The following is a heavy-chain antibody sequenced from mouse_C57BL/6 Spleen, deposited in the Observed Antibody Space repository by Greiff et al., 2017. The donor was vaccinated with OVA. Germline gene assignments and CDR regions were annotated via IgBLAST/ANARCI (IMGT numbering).Heavy chain of an antibody. CDR1: GYTFTSYW. CDR3: ARETTVVARYFDV. Sequence: VQLQQPGAELVRPGSSVKLSCKASGYTFTSYWMHWVKQRPIQGLEWIGNIDPSDSETHYNQKFKDKATLTVDKSSSTAYMQLGSLTSEDSAVYYCARETTVVARYFDVWGTGTTVTVSS. V-gene: IGHV1-52*01. J-gene: IGHJ1*03. CDR2: IDPSDSET. D-gene: IGHD1-1*01.